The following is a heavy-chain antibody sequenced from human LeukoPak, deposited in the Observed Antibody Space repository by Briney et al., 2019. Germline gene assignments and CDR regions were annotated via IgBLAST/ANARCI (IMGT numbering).Heavy chain of an antibody. Sequence: GGTLRLSCAASGFIFSHYGMNWVRQAPGKGLEWVSGITSRSSTYYADSVKGRFIISRDNAKNALYLQLHSRRAEDTAVYYCARDDYYGPGRQTWGQGTLVTVSS. V-gene: IGHV3-69-1*01. CDR1: GFIFSHYG. CDR2: ITSRSST. D-gene: IGHD3-10*01. J-gene: IGHJ4*02. CDR3: ARDDYYGPGRQT.